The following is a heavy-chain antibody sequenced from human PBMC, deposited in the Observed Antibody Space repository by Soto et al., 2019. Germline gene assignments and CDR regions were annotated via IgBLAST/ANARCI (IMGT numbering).Heavy chain of an antibody. CDR1: GFTFSNAW. V-gene: IGHV3-15*07. CDR2: IKSKTDGGTT. D-gene: IGHD6-19*01. J-gene: IGHJ6*02. CDR3: TTDRYSSGWSSYYGMDV. Sequence: GGSLRLSCAASGFTFSNAWMNWVRQAPGKGLEWVGRIKSKTDGGTTDYAAPVKGRFTISRDDSKNTLYLQMNSLKTEDTAVYYCTTDRYSSGWSSYYGMDVWGQGTTVTVSS.